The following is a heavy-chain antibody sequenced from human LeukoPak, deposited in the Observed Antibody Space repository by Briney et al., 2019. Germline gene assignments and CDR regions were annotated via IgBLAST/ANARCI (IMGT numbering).Heavy chain of an antibody. V-gene: IGHV3-53*01. CDR1: GFIVNTNY. J-gene: IGHJ4*02. CDR2: IYADGNT. Sequence: GGSLRLSCAASGFIVNTNYMTWVRQAPGRGLEWVSFIYADGNTYYADSVKGRFTISRDISKNAVYLQMNSLRAEDTAAYYCARDSYGDANFDSWGQGILVTVSS. CDR3: ARDSYGDANFDS. D-gene: IGHD4-17*01.